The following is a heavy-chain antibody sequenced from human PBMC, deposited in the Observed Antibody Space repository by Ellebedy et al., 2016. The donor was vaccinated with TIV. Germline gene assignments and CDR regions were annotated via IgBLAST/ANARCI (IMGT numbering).Heavy chain of an antibody. CDR1: GFTFSSYA. D-gene: IGHD3-3*01. V-gene: IGHV3-23*01. CDR3: AKGPHYDFWSGYFDY. Sequence: GESLKISCAASGFTFSSYAMSWVRQAPGKGLEWVSAISGSGGSTYYADSVKGRFTISRDNSKNTLYLQMNSLRAEDTAVYYCAKGPHYDFWSGYFDYWGQGTLVTVSS. CDR2: ISGSGGST. J-gene: IGHJ4*02.